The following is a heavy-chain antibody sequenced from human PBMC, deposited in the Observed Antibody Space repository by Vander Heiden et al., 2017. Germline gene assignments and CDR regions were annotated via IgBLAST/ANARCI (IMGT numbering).Heavy chain of an antibody. Sequence: QVQLQQWGAGLLKPSETLSLTCAVYGGSFSGYYWSWIRQPPGKGLEWIGEINHSGSTNYNPSLKSRVTISVDTSKNQFSLKLSSVTAADTAVYYCARVVAYYYDSSGYRYWGQGTLVTVSS. D-gene: IGHD3-22*01. CDR2: INHSGST. CDR3: ARVVAYYYDSSGYRY. CDR1: GGSFSGYY. V-gene: IGHV4-34*01. J-gene: IGHJ4*02.